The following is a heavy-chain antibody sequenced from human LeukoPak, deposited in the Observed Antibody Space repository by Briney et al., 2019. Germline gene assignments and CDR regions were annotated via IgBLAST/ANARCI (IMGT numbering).Heavy chain of an antibody. J-gene: IGHJ4*01. Sequence: ASVKVSCKASGYTFTSYGISWGRQAPGQGLEWMGWISAYNGNTNYAQKLQGRVTMTTDTSTSTAYMELRSLRSDDTAVYYCARVVLDCSSTSCYKYITDYWGHGTLVTVSS. V-gene: IGHV1-18*01. CDR3: ARVVLDCSSTSCYKYITDY. D-gene: IGHD2-2*02. CDR1: GYTFTSYG. CDR2: ISAYNGNT.